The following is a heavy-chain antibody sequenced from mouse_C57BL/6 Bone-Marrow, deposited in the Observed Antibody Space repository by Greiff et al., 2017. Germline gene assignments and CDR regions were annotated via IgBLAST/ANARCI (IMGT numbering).Heavy chain of an antibody. CDR3: ARLGSLYYYAVDY. V-gene: IGHV5-15*01. CDR2: ISNLAYSI. Sequence: EVKLVESGGGLVQPGGSLKLSCAASGFTFSDYGMAWVRQAPRKGPEWVAFISNLAYSIYYADTVTGRFTISSENAQNNLYLEMSSLRSEDTAMYYCARLGSLYYYAVDYWGQGISVTVSS. J-gene: IGHJ4*01. CDR1: GFTFSDYG.